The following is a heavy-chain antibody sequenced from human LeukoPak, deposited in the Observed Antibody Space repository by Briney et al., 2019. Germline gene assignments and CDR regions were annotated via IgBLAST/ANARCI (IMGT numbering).Heavy chain of an antibody. D-gene: IGHD3-10*01. CDR3: ARSHGSHNWFDP. CDR2: INHSGST. CDR1: GGSFSGCY. Sequence: SETLSLTCAVYGGSFSGCYWSWIRQPPGKGLEWIGEINHSGSTNYNPSLKSRVTISVDTSKNQFSLKLSSVTAADTAVYYCARSHGSHNWFDPWGQGTLVTVSS. V-gene: IGHV4-34*01. J-gene: IGHJ5*02.